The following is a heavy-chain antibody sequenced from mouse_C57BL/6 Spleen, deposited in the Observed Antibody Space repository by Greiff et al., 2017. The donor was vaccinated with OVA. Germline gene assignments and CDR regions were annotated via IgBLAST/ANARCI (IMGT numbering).Heavy chain of an antibody. Sequence: EVKVEESGGGLVKPGGSLKLSCAASGFTFSDYGMHWVRQAPEKGLEWVAYISRGSSTIYYADTVKGRFTISRDNAKNTLSLQMTSLRSEDTAMYYCAKDGRYYCSSYNAMDYWGQGTSVTVSS. CDR3: AKDGRYYCSSYNAMDY. CDR2: ISRGSSTI. D-gene: IGHD1-1*01. J-gene: IGHJ4*01. V-gene: IGHV5-17*01. CDR1: GFTFSDYG.